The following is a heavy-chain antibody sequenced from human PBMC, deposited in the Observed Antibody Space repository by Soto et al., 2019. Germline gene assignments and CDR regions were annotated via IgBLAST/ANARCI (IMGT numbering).Heavy chain of an antibody. D-gene: IGHD6-19*01. J-gene: IGHJ4*02. CDR1: GFTVSNNY. Sequence: PGGSLRLSCAASGFTVSNNYMSWVRQAPGKGLEWVSIIYSSGSTYYADSVKGRFTISRDNSKDTLYLQMNSLRAEDTAVYYCATGIAVAGTSNFDYWGQGTLVTVSS. CDR3: ATGIAVAGTSNFDY. CDR2: IYSSGST. V-gene: IGHV3-53*01.